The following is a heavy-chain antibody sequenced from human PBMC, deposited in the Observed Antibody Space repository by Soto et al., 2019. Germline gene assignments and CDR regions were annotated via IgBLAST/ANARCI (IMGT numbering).Heavy chain of an antibody. Sequence: ASVKVSCKASGYTFTSYGISWVRQAPGQGFEWMGWISAYNGNTNYAQKLQGRVTMTTDTSTSTAYMELRSLRSDDTAVYYCARGTVDGYDSSGEGLDYWGQGTLVTVSS. J-gene: IGHJ4*02. CDR1: GYTFTSYG. CDR2: ISAYNGNT. D-gene: IGHD3-22*01. CDR3: ARGTVDGYDSSGEGLDY. V-gene: IGHV1-18*01.